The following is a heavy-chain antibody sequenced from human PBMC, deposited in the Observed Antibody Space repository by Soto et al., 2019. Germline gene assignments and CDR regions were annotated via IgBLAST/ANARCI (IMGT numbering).Heavy chain of an antibody. D-gene: IGHD2-2*01. V-gene: IGHV4-34*01. CDR1: GGSFSGYY. CDR2: INHSGST. Sequence: SETLSLTCAVYGGSFSGYYWSWIRQPPGKGLEWIGEINHSGSTNYNPSLKSRVTISVDTSKNRFSLKLSSVTAADTAVYYCASLMGRYCSSTSCYQDMDVWGKGTTVTVSS. CDR3: ASLMGRYCSSTSCYQDMDV. J-gene: IGHJ6*04.